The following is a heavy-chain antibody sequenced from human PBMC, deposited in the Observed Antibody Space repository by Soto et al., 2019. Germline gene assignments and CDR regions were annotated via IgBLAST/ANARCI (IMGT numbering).Heavy chain of an antibody. CDR2: VSGSGSST. J-gene: IGHJ4*01. CDR1: GFTFSTYA. Sequence: EEQLLLSGGGSVQPGGSLRLSCVASGFTFSTYAMSWVRQAPGKGLQWVASVSGSGSSTYDAEFVKGRFTVSRDNSKNTLYLQMNNLRAEDTALYFCAKDPTDERLVITPLEPWGQGALVTVSS. CDR3: AKDPTDERLVITPLEP. V-gene: IGHV3-23*01. D-gene: IGHD3-9*01.